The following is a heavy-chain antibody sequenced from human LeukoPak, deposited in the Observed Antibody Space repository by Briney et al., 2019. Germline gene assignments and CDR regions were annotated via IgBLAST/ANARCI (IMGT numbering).Heavy chain of an antibody. J-gene: IGHJ3*02. CDR3: ARAEDPTRAFDI. V-gene: IGHV4-31*03. Sequence: PSETLSLTCTVSGVSISSGGYYWSWVRQHPGKGLEWIGYIYYSGSTYYNPSLKSRVTISVDTSKNQFSLKLSSVTAADTAVYYCARAEDPTRAFDIWGQGTMVTVSS. CDR1: GVSISSGGYY. D-gene: IGHD1-14*01. CDR2: IYYSGST.